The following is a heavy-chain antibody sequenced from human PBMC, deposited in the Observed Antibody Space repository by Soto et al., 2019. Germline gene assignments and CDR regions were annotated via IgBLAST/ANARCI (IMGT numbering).Heavy chain of an antibody. CDR2: ISYDGSNK. Sequence: QVQLVESGGGVVQPGRSLRLSCAASGFTFSSYGMHWVRQAPGKGLEWVAVISYDGSNKYYADSVKGRFTISRDNSKNTLYLQMNSLRAEDTAVYYCAKWGHGMDVWGQGTTVTVSS. D-gene: IGHD3-16*01. V-gene: IGHV3-30*18. CDR3: AKWGHGMDV. J-gene: IGHJ6*02. CDR1: GFTFSSYG.